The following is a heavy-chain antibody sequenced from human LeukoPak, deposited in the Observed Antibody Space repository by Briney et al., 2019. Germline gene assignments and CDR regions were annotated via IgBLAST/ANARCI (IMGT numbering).Heavy chain of an antibody. CDR1: GFTFSSYA. CDR2: ISYDGSNK. Sequence: PGGSLRLSCAASGFTFSSYAMHWVRQAPGKGLEWVAVISYDGSNKYYADSVKGRFTISRDNSKNTLYLQMNSLRAEDTAVYYCARDKALGSSSPRIYYYYMDVWGKGTTVTVSS. V-gene: IGHV3-30*04. D-gene: IGHD6-6*01. CDR3: ARDKALGSSSPRIYYYYMDV. J-gene: IGHJ6*03.